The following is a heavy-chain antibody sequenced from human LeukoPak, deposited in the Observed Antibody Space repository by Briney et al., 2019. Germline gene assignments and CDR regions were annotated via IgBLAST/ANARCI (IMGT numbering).Heavy chain of an antibody. J-gene: IGHJ4*02. D-gene: IGHD4-17*01. V-gene: IGHV4-39*01. CDR3: ARHDIGDSDY. Sequence: PSETLSLTCTVSGGSISSSSYYWGWIRQPPGKGLEWIGTIYYSGSTYYNPSLKSRVTISVDTSKNQFSLKLSSVTAADTAVYYCARHDIGDSDYWGQGTLVTVSS. CDR2: IYYSGST. CDR1: GGSISSSSYY.